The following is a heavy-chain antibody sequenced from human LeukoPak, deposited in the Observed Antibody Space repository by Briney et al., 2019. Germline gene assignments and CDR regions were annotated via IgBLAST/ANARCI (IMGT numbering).Heavy chain of an antibody. CDR3: ARRVVVVPAATNWFDP. CDR1: GFTFSDYY. D-gene: IGHD2-2*01. J-gene: IGHJ5*02. Sequence: GGSLRLSCAASGFTFSDYYMSWIRQAPGKGLEWVSYISSSGSTIYYADSVEGRFTISRDNAKNSLYLQMNSLRAEDTAVYYCARRVVVVPAATNWFDPWGQGTLVTVSS. V-gene: IGHV3-11*01. CDR2: ISSSGSTI.